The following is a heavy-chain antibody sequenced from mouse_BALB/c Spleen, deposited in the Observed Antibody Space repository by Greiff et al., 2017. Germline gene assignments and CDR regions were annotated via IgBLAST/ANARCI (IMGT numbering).Heavy chain of an antibody. CDR2: IHYSGST. CDR1: GYSITSGYS. V-gene: IGHV3-1*02. J-gene: IGHJ2*01. Sequence: EVKLMESGPDLVKPSQSLSLTCTVTGYSITSGYSWHWIRQFPGNKLEWMGYIHYSGSTNYNPSLKSRISITRDTSKNQFFLQLKSVTTEDTATYDCARWNDYDDGLYFDYWGQGTTLTVSS. CDR3: ARWNDYDDGLYFDY. D-gene: IGHD2-4*01.